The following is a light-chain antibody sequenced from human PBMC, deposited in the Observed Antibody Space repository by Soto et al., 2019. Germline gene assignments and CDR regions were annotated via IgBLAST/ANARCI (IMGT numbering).Light chain of an antibody. CDR1: SGDVGAYDF. V-gene: IGLV2-14*01. CDR3: SSFAGDNNPVV. CDR2: DVS. J-gene: IGLJ2*01. Sequence: QSALTQPASVSGSPGQSITISCTGTSGDVGAYDFVSWYQHHPGKAPRLVIYDVSRRPAGASDRFSGSKSGSTASLTISSLQAEDDADYYCSSFAGDNNPVVFGGGTKLTVL.